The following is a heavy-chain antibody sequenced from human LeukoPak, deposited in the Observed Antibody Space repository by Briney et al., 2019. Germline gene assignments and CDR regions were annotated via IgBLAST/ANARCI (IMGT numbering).Heavy chain of an antibody. CDR2: IYYSGST. CDR3: AREADIVVVPAAILNWYFDL. J-gene: IGHJ2*01. Sequence: SQTLSLTCTVSGGSISSGGYYWSWIRQHPGKGLEWIGYIYYSGSTYYNPSLKSRVTISVDTSKNQFSLKLSSVTAADTAVYYCAREADIVVVPAAILNWYFDLWGRGTLVTVSS. V-gene: IGHV4-31*03. D-gene: IGHD2-2*02. CDR1: GGSISSGGYY.